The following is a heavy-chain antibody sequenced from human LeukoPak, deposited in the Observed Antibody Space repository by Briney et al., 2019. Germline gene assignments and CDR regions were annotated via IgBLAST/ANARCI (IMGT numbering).Heavy chain of an antibody. CDR3: ARLNYYGSGSFRNYFDY. J-gene: IGHJ4*02. Sequence: GGSLRLSCAASGFTFSSYWMSWVRQAPGKGLEWVANIKQDGSEKYYVDSVKGRFTISRDNAKNSLYLQMNSLRAEDTAVYYCARLNYYGSGSFRNYFDYWAREPWSPSPQ. CDR1: GFTFSSYW. CDR2: IKQDGSEK. V-gene: IGHV3-7*01. D-gene: IGHD3-10*01.